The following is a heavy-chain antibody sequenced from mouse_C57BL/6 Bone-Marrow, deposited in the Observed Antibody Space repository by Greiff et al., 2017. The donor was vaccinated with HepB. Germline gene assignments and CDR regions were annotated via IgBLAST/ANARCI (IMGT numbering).Heavy chain of an antibody. Sequence: QVQLQQPGAELVKPGASVKLSCKASGYTFTSYWMQWVNQRPGQGLEWIGEIDPSDSYTNYNQKFKGKATLTVDTSSSTAYMQLSSLTSEDSAVYYCAREDDGYYWYFDVWGTGTTVTVSS. CDR3: AREDDGYYWYFDV. V-gene: IGHV1-50*01. CDR2: IDPSDSYT. CDR1: GYTFTSYW. J-gene: IGHJ1*03. D-gene: IGHD2-3*01.